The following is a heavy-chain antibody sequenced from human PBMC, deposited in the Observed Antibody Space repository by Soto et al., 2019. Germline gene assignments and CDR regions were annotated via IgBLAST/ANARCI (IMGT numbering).Heavy chain of an antibody. V-gene: IGHV3-23*01. D-gene: IGHD5-18*01. CDR3: AKDLDTLGPAMVNRALGTNWFDP. CDR1: GFTFSSYA. J-gene: IGHJ5*02. Sequence: EVQLLESGGGLVQPVGSLRLSCAASGFTFSSYAMSWVRQAPGKGLEWVSAISGSGGSTYYADSVKGRFTISRDNSKNTLYLQMNSLRAEDTAVYYCAKDLDTLGPAMVNRALGTNWFDPWGQGTLVTVSS. CDR2: ISGSGGST.